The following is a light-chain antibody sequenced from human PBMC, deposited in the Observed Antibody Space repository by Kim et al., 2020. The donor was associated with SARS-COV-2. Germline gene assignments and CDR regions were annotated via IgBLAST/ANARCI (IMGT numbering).Light chain of an antibody. CDR1: SGSIGSNY. Sequence: GKTVTISCTRSSGSIGSNYVQWYQQRPGSAPTTVIYEDNQRPSGVPDWFSGSIDSSSNSASLTISGLKTEDEADYYCQSYDSSNVVFGGGTQLTVL. CDR3: QSYDSSNVV. V-gene: IGLV6-57*03. J-gene: IGLJ2*01. CDR2: EDN.